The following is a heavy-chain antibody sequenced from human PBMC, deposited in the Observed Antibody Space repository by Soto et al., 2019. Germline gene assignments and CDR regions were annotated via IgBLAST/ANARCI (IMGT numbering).Heavy chain of an antibody. D-gene: IGHD3-10*01. Sequence: QVPLVQSGAEVKKPGSSVTVSCKASGGTFSSYAIHWVRQAPGQVLEWMGGIIPMYGPAKYAQRFQGRVTITADESTTTVYMELTSLTSQDTAVYYCARVTSMVRGVIDTWFDPWGHGTLVTVSS. CDR3: ARVTSMVRGVIDTWFDP. CDR1: GGTFSSYA. CDR2: IIPMYGPA. V-gene: IGHV1-69*01. J-gene: IGHJ5*02.